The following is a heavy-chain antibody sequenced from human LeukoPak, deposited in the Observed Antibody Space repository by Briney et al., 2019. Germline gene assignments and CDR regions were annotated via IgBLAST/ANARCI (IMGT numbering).Heavy chain of an antibody. CDR2: ISYDGSK. J-gene: IGHJ4*02. V-gene: IGHV3-30*04. Sequence: GGSLRLSCAVSGFTFSSYAMHWVRQAPGKGLEWVAVISYDGSKYYADSVKGRFTISRDNSKNTLYVQMNSLRAEDTAVYYCAGGGVYSSGWYYFDYWGQGNLVTVSS. CDR3: AGGGVYSSGWYYFDY. D-gene: IGHD6-19*01. CDR1: GFTFSSYA.